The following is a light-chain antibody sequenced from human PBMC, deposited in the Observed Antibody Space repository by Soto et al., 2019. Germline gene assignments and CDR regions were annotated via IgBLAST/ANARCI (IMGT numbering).Light chain of an antibody. CDR2: GAS. CDR1: HSVRSS. CDR3: QQYNEWPET. Sequence: EIVMTXXPXXXXXSPGERATXSXRXXHSVRSSLAWYQQKPGQAPRLLIHGASTRATGIPGRFSGSGSGTEFTLIISSLQSEDFAVYYCQQYNEWPETFGHGTRVEI. J-gene: IGKJ1*01. V-gene: IGKV3-15*01.